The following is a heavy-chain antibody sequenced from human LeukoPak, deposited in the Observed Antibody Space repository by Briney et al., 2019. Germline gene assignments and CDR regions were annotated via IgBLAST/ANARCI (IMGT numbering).Heavy chain of an antibody. V-gene: IGHV4-30-4*08. CDR2: MYSSGTT. D-gene: IGHD6-19*01. CDR1: GASISSGDYY. CDR3: ARGRQWLVPFVDY. J-gene: IGHJ4*02. Sequence: SETLSLTCTVSGASISSGDYYWSWIRQPPGKGLEWIGYMYSSGTTYYNPSLKSRLTISVDTSKNQFSLKLSSVTAADTAVYYCARGRQWLVPFVDYWGQGTLVTVSS.